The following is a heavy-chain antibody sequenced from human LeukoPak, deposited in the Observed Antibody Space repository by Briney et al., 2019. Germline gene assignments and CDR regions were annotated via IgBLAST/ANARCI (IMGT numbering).Heavy chain of an antibody. Sequence: SETLSLTCTVSGGSITNYYWSWIRQPPGKGLEWIGYIYYSGSTNYNPSLKSRVTISVDTSKNQFSLKLSSVTAADTAVYYCARGEIDSSSWYLPYFDYWGQGTLVTVSS. J-gene: IGHJ4*02. CDR3: ARGEIDSSSWYLPYFDY. CDR1: GGSITNYY. CDR2: IYYSGST. V-gene: IGHV4-59*01. D-gene: IGHD6-13*01.